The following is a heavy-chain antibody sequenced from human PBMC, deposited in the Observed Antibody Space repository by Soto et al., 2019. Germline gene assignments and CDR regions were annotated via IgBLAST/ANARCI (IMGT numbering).Heavy chain of an antibody. D-gene: IGHD5-18*01. CDR1: GYTFTSYG. Sequence: QVQLVQSGAEVKKPGASVKVSCKASGYTFTSYGINWVRQAPGQGLEWMGWISAYSGDTNSAQNFQGRVTMTTDTTTNTAYMELRSMRSDDTAVYYCARPSYRYHWFDPWGQGTLDTVSS. CDR3: ARPSYRYHWFDP. J-gene: IGHJ5*02. V-gene: IGHV1-18*01. CDR2: ISAYSGDT.